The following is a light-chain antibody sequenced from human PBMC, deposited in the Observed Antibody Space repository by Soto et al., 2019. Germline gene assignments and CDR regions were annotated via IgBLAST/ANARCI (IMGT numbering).Light chain of an antibody. CDR3: CSYAGNSLWV. CDR1: SSDVGGYNY. J-gene: IGLJ3*02. Sequence: QSALTQPRSVSGSPGQSVTISCTGTSSDVGGYNYVSWYQQHPGKAPKLMIYDVSKWPSGVPDRFSGSKSGNTASLTISGLQAKDEADYYCCSYAGNSLWVFGGGTKLTVL. V-gene: IGLV2-11*01. CDR2: DVS.